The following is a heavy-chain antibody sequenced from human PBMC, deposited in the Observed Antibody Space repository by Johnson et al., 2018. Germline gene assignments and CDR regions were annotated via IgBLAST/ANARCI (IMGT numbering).Heavy chain of an antibody. J-gene: IGHJ1*01. Sequence: QVQLVEAGAEVKKPGSSVEVSCKASGGTFSSYAISWVRQAPGQGLEWMGGIITIFGKANYAQKFQGRVTITVDESTSTAYMELSSLRSEETAVYYCARDSGGSYYGDFQHWGQGTLVTVSS. D-gene: IGHD1-26*01. CDR1: GGTFSSYA. CDR3: ARDSGGSYYGDFQH. CDR2: IITIFGKA. V-gene: IGHV1-69*01.